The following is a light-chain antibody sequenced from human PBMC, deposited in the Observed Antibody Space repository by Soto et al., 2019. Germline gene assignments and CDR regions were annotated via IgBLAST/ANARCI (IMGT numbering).Light chain of an antibody. CDR1: QSIRSGY. CDR2: GAS. J-gene: IGKJ4*01. Sequence: EIVLTQSPGTLSLSPGERATLSCRASQSIRSGYLAWYKQRPGQPPRLLIYGASTRATGIPDRFSGSGSGADFTLTISRQAPEDFAVYYCQEYDTSPLTFGGGTNVEI. CDR3: QEYDTSPLT. V-gene: IGKV3-20*01.